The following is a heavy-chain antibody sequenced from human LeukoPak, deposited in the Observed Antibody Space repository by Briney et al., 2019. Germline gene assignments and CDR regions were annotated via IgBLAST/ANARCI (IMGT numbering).Heavy chain of an antibody. Sequence: SETLSLTCTVSGGSISSYYWSWIRQPPGKGLEWIGYIYYSGSTNYNPSLKSRVTISVDTSKNQFSLKLSSVTAADTAAYYCARGPQGTFDYWGQGTLVTVSS. J-gene: IGHJ4*02. V-gene: IGHV4-59*01. CDR3: ARGPQGTFDY. CDR1: GGSISSYY. CDR2: IYYSGST.